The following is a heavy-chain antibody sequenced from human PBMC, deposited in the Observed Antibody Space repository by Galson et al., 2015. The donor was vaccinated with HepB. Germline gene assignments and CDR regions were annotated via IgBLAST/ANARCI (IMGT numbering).Heavy chain of an antibody. J-gene: IGHJ6*02. CDR3: TRPGYGSSWFLDYSHGMDI. CDR2: IRNRANNYAT. D-gene: IGHD6-13*01. CDR1: GFTFSGSG. Sequence: SLRLSCAASGFTFSGSGIHWVRLASGKGLEWVGRIRNRANNYATAYAASVRGRFTVSRDDSKNTAYLQMNSLKTVDTAVYYCTRPGYGSSWFLDYSHGMDIWGQGTTVIVS. V-gene: IGHV3-73*01.